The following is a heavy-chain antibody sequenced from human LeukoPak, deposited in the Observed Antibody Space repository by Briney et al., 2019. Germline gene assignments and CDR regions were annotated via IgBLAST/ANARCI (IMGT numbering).Heavy chain of an antibody. V-gene: IGHV3-23*01. CDR3: AKDYYDSSGYYEGAEYFQH. J-gene: IGHJ1*01. Sequence: GGSLRLSCAASGFTMRNHWMSWVRQAPGKGLEWVSAISGSGGSTYYADSVKGRFTISRDNSKNTLYLQMNSLRAEDTAVYYCAKDYYDSSGYYEGAEYFQHWGQGTLVAVSS. CDR1: GFTMRNHW. D-gene: IGHD3-22*01. CDR2: ISGSGGST.